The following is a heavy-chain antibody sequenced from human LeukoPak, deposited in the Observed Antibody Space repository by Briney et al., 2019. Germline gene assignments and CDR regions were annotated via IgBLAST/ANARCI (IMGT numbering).Heavy chain of an antibody. CDR3: AKGGHGTFEY. V-gene: IGHV3-23*01. CDR2: ITERDSRT. Sequence: GGSQTLSCAASGFIFSSYAMQWVRQTPGKGRQWVSGITERDSRTYYTDSVRGRFTISRDNSKNTLYLHMTNLRAEDTALYYYAKGGHGTFEYWGQGALVTVSS. CDR1: GFIFSSYA. J-gene: IGHJ4*02.